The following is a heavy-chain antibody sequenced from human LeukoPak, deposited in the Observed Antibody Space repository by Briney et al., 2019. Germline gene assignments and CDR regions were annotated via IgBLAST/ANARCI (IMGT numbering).Heavy chain of an antibody. CDR2: IYTSGTT. V-gene: IGHV4-4*09. CDR1: GGSISKYH. D-gene: IGHD3-22*01. CDR3: ARHLKYYDSSPEFDP. J-gene: IGHJ5*02. Sequence: SETLSLTCSVTGGSISKYHWSWIRQPPGKGLEWIGYIYTSGTTNYNPSLKSRVTISVDTSKNQFSLKLSSVTAADTAVYYCARHLKYYDSSPEFDPWGQGTLVTVSS.